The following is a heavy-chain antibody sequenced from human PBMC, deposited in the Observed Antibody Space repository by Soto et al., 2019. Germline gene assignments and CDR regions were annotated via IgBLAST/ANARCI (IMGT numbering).Heavy chain of an antibody. V-gene: IGHV4-59*01. Sequence: SETLSLTCTVSGGSISSYYWSWIRQPPGKGLEWIGYIYYSGSTNYNPSLESRVTISVDTSKNQFSLKLSSVTAADTAVYYCATRYYCTNGVCHDAFDIWGQGTMVTVSS. J-gene: IGHJ3*02. D-gene: IGHD2-8*01. CDR2: IYYSGST. CDR3: ATRYYCTNGVCHDAFDI. CDR1: GGSISSYY.